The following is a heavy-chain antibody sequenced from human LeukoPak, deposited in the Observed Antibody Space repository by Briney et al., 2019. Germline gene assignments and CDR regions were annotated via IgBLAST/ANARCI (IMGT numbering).Heavy chain of an antibody. CDR1: GGSISSGGYY. CDR2: IYYSGST. D-gene: IGHD1-26*01. Sequence: PSETLSLTCTVSGGSISSGGYYWNWIRQLPGKGLEWMGYIYYSGSTYYNPSLKSQITISVDTSKNQFSLKLSSVTAADTAVYYCARDRFGSGGSYYVFDYWGQGTLVTVSS. J-gene: IGHJ4*02. CDR3: ARDRFGSGGSYYVFDY. V-gene: IGHV4-31*01.